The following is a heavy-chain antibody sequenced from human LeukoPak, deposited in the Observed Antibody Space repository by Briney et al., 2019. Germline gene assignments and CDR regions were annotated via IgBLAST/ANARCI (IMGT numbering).Heavy chain of an antibody. CDR1: GYTFTGYY. Sequence: ASVKVSCKASGYTFTGYYMHWVRQAPGQGLEWMGWINPNSGGTNYAQKFQGRVTMTRDTSISTAYMELSRLRSDDTAVYYCARDPGYYYGSGSYYRCLGFDPWGQGTLVTVSS. D-gene: IGHD3-10*01. CDR2: INPNSGGT. V-gene: IGHV1-2*02. CDR3: ARDPGYYYGSGSYYRCLGFDP. J-gene: IGHJ5*02.